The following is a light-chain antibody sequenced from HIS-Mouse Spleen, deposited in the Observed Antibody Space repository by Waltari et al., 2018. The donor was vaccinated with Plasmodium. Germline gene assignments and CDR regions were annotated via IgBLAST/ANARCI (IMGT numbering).Light chain of an antibody. Sequence: DIQMTQSPSSLSASVGDRVTTICRASQSISSYLNWYQQKPGKAPKLLIYAASSLQSGVPSRFSGSGSGTDFTLTISSLQPEDFATYYCQQSYSTPWTFGQGTKVEIK. V-gene: IGKV1-39*01. J-gene: IGKJ1*01. CDR1: QSISSY. CDR2: AAS. CDR3: QQSYSTPWT.